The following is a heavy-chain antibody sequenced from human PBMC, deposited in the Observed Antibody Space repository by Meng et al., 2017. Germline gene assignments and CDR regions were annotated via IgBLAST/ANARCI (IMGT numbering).Heavy chain of an antibody. CDR2: INPNSGGT. V-gene: IGHV1-2*02. D-gene: IGHD3-10*01. CDR1: GYTFTGYY. J-gene: IGHJ6*02. CDR3: ARDKVVRGGYYYYGMDV. Sequence: ASVKVSCKASGYTFTGYYMHWVRQAPGQGLEWMGWINPNSGGTNYAQKFQGRVTMTRDTSISTAYMELSRLRSDDTAVYYCARDKVVRGGYYYYGMDVWGQGNMVTVSS.